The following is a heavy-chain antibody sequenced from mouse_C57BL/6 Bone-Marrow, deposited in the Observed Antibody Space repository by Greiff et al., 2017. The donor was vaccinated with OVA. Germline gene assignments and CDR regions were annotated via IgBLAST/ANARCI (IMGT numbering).Heavy chain of an antibody. CDR1: GFSLTNYG. Sequence: QVQLQQSGPGLVQPSQSLSITCTVSGFSLTNYGVHWVRQSPGKGLEWLGAIWSGGSPDYNADFISRLSISKDNSESQVFFKMNSLQADDTAIYYCARMAYYNNANYFDNRGQGTTLTVSS. J-gene: IGHJ2*01. V-gene: IGHV2-2*01. CDR2: IWSGGSP. CDR3: ARMAYYNNANYFDN. D-gene: IGHD2-5*01.